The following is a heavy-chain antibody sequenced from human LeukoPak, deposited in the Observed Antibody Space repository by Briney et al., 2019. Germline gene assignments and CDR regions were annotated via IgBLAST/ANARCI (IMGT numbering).Heavy chain of an antibody. CDR1: GFTSSTYA. CDR3: ARDHFVGQPDTNYYDSSGFDI. V-gene: IGHV3-30-3*01. D-gene: IGHD3-22*01. CDR2: ISYDGTYK. J-gene: IGHJ3*02. Sequence: SGGSLRLSCAASGFTSSTYAMHWVRQAPGKGLECVAVISYDGTYKYYGDSVKGRFTISRDNSKNTLYLQMNSLRAEDTAVYYCARDHFVGQPDTNYYDSSGFDIWGQGTMVTVSS.